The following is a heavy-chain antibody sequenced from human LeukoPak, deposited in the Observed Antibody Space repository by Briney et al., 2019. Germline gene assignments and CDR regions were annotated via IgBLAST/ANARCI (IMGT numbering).Heavy chain of an antibody. Sequence: SETLSLTCTVSGASISPHYWTWIRQAPGKGLEWIGYVYYNGLTSYNASLRSRLILSVDTARNQVSLKLTSVTAADTAVYYCTRERSTVTFDYWGQGTLVTVSS. D-gene: IGHD4-17*01. J-gene: IGHJ4*02. CDR1: GASISPHY. V-gene: IGHV4-59*11. CDR3: TRERSTVTFDY. CDR2: VYYNGLT.